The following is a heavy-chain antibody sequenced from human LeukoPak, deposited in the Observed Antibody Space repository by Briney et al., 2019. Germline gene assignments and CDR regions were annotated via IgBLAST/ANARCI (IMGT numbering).Heavy chain of an antibody. J-gene: IGHJ3*02. CDR3: ARFDLVGALDAFDI. Sequence: GGSLRLSCAASGFTVSSNYMSWVRQAPGKGLEWVSVIYSGGSTYYADSVKGRFTISRDNSKNTLYLQMNSLRAEDTAVYYCARFDLVGALDAFDIWGQGTMVTVSS. CDR1: GFTVSSNY. D-gene: IGHD1-26*01. CDR2: IYSGGST. V-gene: IGHV3-66*01.